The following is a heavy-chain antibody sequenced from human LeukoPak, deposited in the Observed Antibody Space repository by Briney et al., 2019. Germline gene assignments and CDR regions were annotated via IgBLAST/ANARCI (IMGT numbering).Heavy chain of an antibody. D-gene: IGHD6-13*01. CDR1: GFTFSSYA. CDR2: ISYDGSNK. CDR3: ARADIAAAGTPRTYFDY. J-gene: IGHJ4*02. Sequence: PGRSLRLSCAASGFTFSSYAMHWVRQALGKGLEWVAVISYDGSNKYYADSVKGRFTISRDNSKNTLYLQMNSLRAEDTAVYYCARADIAAAGTPRTYFDYWGQGTLVTVSS. V-gene: IGHV3-30-3*01.